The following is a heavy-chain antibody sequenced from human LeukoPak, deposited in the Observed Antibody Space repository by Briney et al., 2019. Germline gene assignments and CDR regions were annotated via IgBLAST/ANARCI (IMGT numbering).Heavy chain of an antibody. Sequence: SDTLSLTCAVYGGSFSGYYWSWIRQPPGKWLEWIGEINHSGSTNYNPSLKSRVTISVDTSKNQFSLKLSSVTAADTAVYYCARISSRKCSSTSCNQSYGMDVWGQGTTVTVSS. CDR3: ARISSRKCSSTSCNQSYGMDV. V-gene: IGHV4-34*01. J-gene: IGHJ6*02. CDR1: GGSFSGYY. D-gene: IGHD2-2*01. CDR2: INHSGST.